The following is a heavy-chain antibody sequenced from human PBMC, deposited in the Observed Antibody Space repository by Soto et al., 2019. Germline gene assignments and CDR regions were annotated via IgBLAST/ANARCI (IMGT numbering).Heavy chain of an antibody. Sequence: SETLSLTCVVSTYSLRSGFFLAWVRQPPGKGLEWDGSIYHTGDTHYNPSLRSQVTMSVDTSKNQFSLKMTYLTAADTAVYYCTTRTSSVGWFDPWGQGTLVTVSS. CDR2: IYHTGDT. CDR1: TYSLRSGFF. V-gene: IGHV4-38-2*01. D-gene: IGHD1-1*01. CDR3: TTRTSSVGWFDP. J-gene: IGHJ5*02.